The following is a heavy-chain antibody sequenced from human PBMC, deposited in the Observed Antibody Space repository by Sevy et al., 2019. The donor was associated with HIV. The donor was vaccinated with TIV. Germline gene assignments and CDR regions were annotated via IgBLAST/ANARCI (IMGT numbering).Heavy chain of an antibody. CDR3: AILTNGMDV. CDR1: GFTFSSHG. V-gene: IGHV3-53*01. D-gene: IGHD4-17*01. Sequence: GGSLRLSCAASGFTFSSHGMHWVRQAPGKGLEWVSVIYSSGSTYYADSVKGRFTISRDNSKNTLYLKMNSMRAEDTAVYYCAILTNGMDVWGQGTTVTVSS. J-gene: IGHJ6*02. CDR2: IYSSGST.